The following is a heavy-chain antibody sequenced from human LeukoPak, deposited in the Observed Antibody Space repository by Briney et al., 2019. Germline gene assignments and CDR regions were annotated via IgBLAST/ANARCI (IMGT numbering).Heavy chain of an antibody. Sequence: MTSGTLSLTCAVSGGSISSSTNWWSWVRQPPGKGLEWIGEIYHSGSTNYNPSLKSRVTISVDKSKNQFSLKLSSVTAADTAVYYCASIGRGYYDSSGPWGQGTMVTVSS. CDR1: GGSISSSTNW. V-gene: IGHV4-4*02. CDR2: IYHSGST. J-gene: IGHJ3*01. D-gene: IGHD3-22*01. CDR3: ASIGRGYYDSSGP.